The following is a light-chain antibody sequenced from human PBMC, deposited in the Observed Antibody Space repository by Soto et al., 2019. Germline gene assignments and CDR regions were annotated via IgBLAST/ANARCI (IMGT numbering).Light chain of an antibody. J-gene: IGLJ3*02. CDR1: SSDVGGYDY. CDR2: EVN. V-gene: IGLV2-14*01. Sequence: QSVLTQPASVSGSPGQSITISCTGSSSDVGGYDYVSWYQQHPGKAPKLMIYEVNNRPSGVSNRFSGSKSGNTASLTISGLQAEYDADYYCSSYTSISSWVFGGGTKVTVL. CDR3: SSYTSISSWV.